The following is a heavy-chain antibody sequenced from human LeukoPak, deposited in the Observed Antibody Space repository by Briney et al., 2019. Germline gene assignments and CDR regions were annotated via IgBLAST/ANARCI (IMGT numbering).Heavy chain of an antibody. V-gene: IGHV3-66*01. CDR3: ARWTNFHAFDI. D-gene: IGHD1-1*01. J-gene: IGHJ3*02. CDR1: GFIVSSNY. Sequence: GGSLRLSCAASGFIVSSNYMSWVRQAPGKGLEWVSVIYSGGSTYYADSVKGRFTISRDDSKNTVYLQMNSLRAEDTAVYYCARWTNFHAFDIWGQGTLVTVSS. CDR2: IYSGGST.